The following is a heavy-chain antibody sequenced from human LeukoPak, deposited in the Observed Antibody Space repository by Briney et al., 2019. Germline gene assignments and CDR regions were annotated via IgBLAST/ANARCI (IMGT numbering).Heavy chain of an antibody. V-gene: IGHV4-61*09. D-gene: IGHD3-3*01. CDR2: IYTSGNT. CDR3: ARQGLEGVRYYFYYLDV. J-gene: IGHJ6*03. Sequence: SETLSLTCTVSGGSISSGSDYWSWIRQPAGKGLEWIGHIYTSGNTNYNPSLKSRVTISVDTSKNQFSLKLSSVTAADTAVYYCARQGLEGVRYYFYYLDVWGKRTTVTVSS. CDR1: GGSISSGSDY.